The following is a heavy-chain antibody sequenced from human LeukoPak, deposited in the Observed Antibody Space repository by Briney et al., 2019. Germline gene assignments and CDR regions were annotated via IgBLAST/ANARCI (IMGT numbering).Heavy chain of an antibody. D-gene: IGHD3-22*01. Sequence: GGSLRLSCAACGFTFSLFGMTWVRQAPGKGLEGISYISSSRRTINYADSVKGRFTISRNNAKNSLYLQMNNLRAEDTAVYYCARDGDSGGYYYGPFDNWGQGTPVTVSS. CDR1: GFTFSLFG. V-gene: IGHV3-48*04. CDR3: ARDGDSGGYYYGPFDN. J-gene: IGHJ4*02. CDR2: ISSSRRTI.